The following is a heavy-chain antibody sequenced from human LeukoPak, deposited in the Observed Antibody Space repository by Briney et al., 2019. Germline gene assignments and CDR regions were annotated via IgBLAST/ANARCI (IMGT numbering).Heavy chain of an antibody. CDR2: INVDIDNT. Sequence: ASVKVSCKASGFSISRYYMQWVRQAPGQRPEWMGWINVDIDNTKYSENFQARLKITGDTSANTVYMELSSLTSEDTAMYYCARLRGGVGPCSGGTCPDWFDSWGQGTMVIVSS. D-gene: IGHD2-15*01. V-gene: IGHV1-3*01. J-gene: IGHJ5*01. CDR1: GFSISRYY. CDR3: ARLRGGVGPCSGGTCPDWFDS.